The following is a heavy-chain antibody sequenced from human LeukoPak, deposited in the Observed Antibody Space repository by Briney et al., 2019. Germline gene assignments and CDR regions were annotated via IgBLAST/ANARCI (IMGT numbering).Heavy chain of an antibody. CDR1: GYTFTSYG. V-gene: IGHV1-18*01. Sequence: APVKVSCKASGYTFTSYGISWVRQAPGQGLEWMGWISAYNGNTNYAQKLQGRVTMTTDTSTSTAYMELRSLRSDDTAVYYCARDLSPLGRYYYGMDVWGQGTTVTVSS. CDR2: ISAYNGNT. J-gene: IGHJ6*02. CDR3: ARDLSPLGRYYYGMDV.